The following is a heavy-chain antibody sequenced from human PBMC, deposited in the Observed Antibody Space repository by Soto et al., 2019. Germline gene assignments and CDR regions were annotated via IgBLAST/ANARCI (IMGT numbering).Heavy chain of an antibody. J-gene: IGHJ6*02. V-gene: IGHV4-30-4*01. CDR2: IYYSGST. CDR3: ATRPGIAVAGAYYYYGMDV. D-gene: IGHD6-19*01. Sequence: PSETLSLTCTVSGGSISSGDYYWSWIRQPPGKGLEWIGYIYYSGSTYYNPSLKSRVTISVDTSKNQFSLKLSSVTAAGTAVYYCATRPGIAVAGAYYYYGMDVWGQGTTVTVSS. CDR1: GGSISSGDYY.